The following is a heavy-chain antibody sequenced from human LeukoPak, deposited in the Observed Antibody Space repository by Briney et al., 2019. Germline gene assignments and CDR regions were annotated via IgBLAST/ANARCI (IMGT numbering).Heavy chain of an antibody. Sequence: PSETLSLTCTVSGGSISSYYWSWIRQPPGEGLEWIGEINHSGSTNYNPSLTSRVTISVDTSKNQFSLKLSSVTAADTAVYYCARGRNYYGSGSYYDYWGQGTLVTVSS. D-gene: IGHD3-10*01. J-gene: IGHJ4*02. CDR2: INHSGST. CDR1: GGSISSYY. CDR3: ARGRNYYGSGSYYDY. V-gene: IGHV4-34*01.